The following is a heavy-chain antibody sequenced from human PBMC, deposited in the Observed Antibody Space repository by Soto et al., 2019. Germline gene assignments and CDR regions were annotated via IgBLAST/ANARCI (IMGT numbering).Heavy chain of an antibody. D-gene: IGHD6-13*01. Sequence: GGSLRLSCAASGFTFSSYGMHWVRQAPGKGLEWVSVIWYDGSNKYYADSVKGRFTISRDNSKNTLYLQMNSLRAEDTAVYYCARDRLIAAAGSADYWGQGTLVTVSS. J-gene: IGHJ4*02. CDR3: ARDRLIAAAGSADY. V-gene: IGHV3-33*01. CDR2: IWYDGSNK. CDR1: GFTFSSYG.